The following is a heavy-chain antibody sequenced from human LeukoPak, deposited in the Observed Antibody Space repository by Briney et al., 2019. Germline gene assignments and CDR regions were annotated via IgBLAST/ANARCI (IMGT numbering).Heavy chain of an antibody. V-gene: IGHV3-69-1*02. CDR2: ISGLSTHI. CDR1: GFTFSDYD. Sequence: GGSLRLSCSASGFTFSDYDMNWVRQAPGKGLEWVSSISGLSTHIYYGDSVKGRFSISGDNAKNSVYLQMNSLGVEDTAIYYCGRAFPPLRTSSAGDLWGQGILVTVSS. CDR3: GRAFPPLRTSSAGDL. J-gene: IGHJ4*02. D-gene: IGHD3-16*01.